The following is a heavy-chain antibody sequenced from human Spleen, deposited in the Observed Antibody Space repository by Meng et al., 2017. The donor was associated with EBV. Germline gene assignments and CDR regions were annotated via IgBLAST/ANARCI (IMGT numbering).Heavy chain of an antibody. Sequence: VHLSVSRPDSVKLTGTLSLTSAVSDGSISSSNWWSWVRQPPGKGLEWIGEIYHSGSTNYNPSLKSRVTISVDKSKNQFSLKLSSVTAADTAVYYCARDGSGSGTDFDYWGQGTLVTVSS. J-gene: IGHJ4*02. CDR2: IYHSGST. CDR1: DGSISSSNW. V-gene: IGHV4-4*02. CDR3: ARDGSGSGTDFDY. D-gene: IGHD1-1*01.